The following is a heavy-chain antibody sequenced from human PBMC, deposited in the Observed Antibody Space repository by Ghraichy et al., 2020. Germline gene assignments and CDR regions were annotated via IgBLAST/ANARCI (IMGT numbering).Heavy chain of an antibody. CDR1: GGSLSGDY. J-gene: IGHJ5*02. V-gene: IGHV4-34*01. CDR3: ARNGVYCMAA. CDR2: IRHGEST. D-gene: IGHD2-21*02. Sequence: SQTLSLTCAVYGGSLSGDYWSWIRQPPGKGLEWIEEIRHGESTNYNPSLKSRVTISVDTSKNQFSLEMTSVTAADTAVYYCARNGVYCMAAWGQGALVTVSS.